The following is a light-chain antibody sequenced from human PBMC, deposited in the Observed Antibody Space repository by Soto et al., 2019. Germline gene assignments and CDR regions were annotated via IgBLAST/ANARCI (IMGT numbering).Light chain of an antibody. Sequence: DIVLTQSPATLSLSPGNRVTLSFGANDRISRSLAWYQQRPGQPPRILIYDASFRATGIPERFSGSGSGTDFTLSISSLEPEDFAVYYCQLSQQRSSWPPIAFGQGTRLEI. V-gene: IGKV3-11*01. J-gene: IGKJ5*01. CDR1: DRISRS. CDR3: QLSQQRSSWPPIA. CDR2: DAS.